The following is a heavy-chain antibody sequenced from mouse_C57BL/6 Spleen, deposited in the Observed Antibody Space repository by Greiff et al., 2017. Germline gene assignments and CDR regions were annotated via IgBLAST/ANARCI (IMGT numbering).Heavy chain of an antibody. Sequence: DVKLVESGGGLVKPGGSLKLSCAASGFTFSDYGMHWVRQAPEKGLEWVAYISSGSSTIYYADTVKGRFTISRDNAKNTLFLQMISLRSEDTAMYYCAREAAQASAWFAYWGQGTLVTVSA. CDR2: ISSGSSTI. V-gene: IGHV5-17*01. CDR1: GFTFSDYG. J-gene: IGHJ3*01. D-gene: IGHD3-2*02. CDR3: AREAAQASAWFAY.